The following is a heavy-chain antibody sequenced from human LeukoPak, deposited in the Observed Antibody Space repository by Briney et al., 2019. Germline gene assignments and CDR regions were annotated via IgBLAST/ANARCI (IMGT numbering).Heavy chain of an antibody. J-gene: IGHJ6*03. CDR1: GYTSTSYY. Sequence: ASVKVSCKASGYTSTSYYMHWVRQAPGQGLEWMGIINPSGGSTSYAQKFQGRVTMTRDTSTSTVYMELSSLRSEDTAVYYCARDLTLHFHYYYYMDVWGKGTTVTVSS. V-gene: IGHV1-46*01. CDR3: ARDLTLHFHYYYYMDV. D-gene: IGHD3-9*01. CDR2: INPSGGST.